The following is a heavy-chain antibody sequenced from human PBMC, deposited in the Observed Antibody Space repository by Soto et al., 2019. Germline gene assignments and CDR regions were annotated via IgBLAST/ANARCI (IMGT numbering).Heavy chain of an antibody. D-gene: IGHD3-22*01. CDR1: GYTFNAFY. CDR2: INPSGDGT. Sequence: QVQLVQSGAEVKKPGASVKVSCKAFGYTFNAFYMHWVRQAPGQRLVWMGVINPSGDGTSYAQKFQGRVSMTSDTSKSTVYMEVSSLRAEDTAVYYCAIVALGYDYADVCCQGTTVTVSS. J-gene: IGHJ6*02. CDR3: AIVALGYDYADV. V-gene: IGHV1-46*02.